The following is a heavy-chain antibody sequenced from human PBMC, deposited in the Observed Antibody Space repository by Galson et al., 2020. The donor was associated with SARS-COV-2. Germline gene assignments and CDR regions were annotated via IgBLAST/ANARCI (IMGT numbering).Heavy chain of an antibody. CDR3: ARHSYSGYVSYYYGMDV. D-gene: IGHD5-12*01. J-gene: IGHJ6*02. CDR1: GYSFTSYW. CDR2: IYPGDSDT. V-gene: IGHV5-51*01. Sequence: KLGESLKISCKGSGYSFTSYWIGWVRQMPGKGLEWMGIIYPGDSDTRYSPSFQGQVTISADKSISTAYLQWSSLKASDTAMYYCARHSYSGYVSYYYGMDVWGQGTTVTVSS.